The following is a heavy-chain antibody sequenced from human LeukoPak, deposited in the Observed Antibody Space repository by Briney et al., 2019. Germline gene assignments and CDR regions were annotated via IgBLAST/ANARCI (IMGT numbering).Heavy chain of an antibody. D-gene: IGHD4-17*01. J-gene: IGHJ4*02. CDR1: GFTFSSYW. Sequence: PGGSLRLSCAASGFTFSSYWMHWVRQVPGKGLVSVSRINSGGSSTSHADSVKGRFTISRDNAENTLYLQMNSLRAEDTAVYYCARGGDYPFDYWGQGTLVTVSS. CDR3: ARGGDYPFDY. V-gene: IGHV3-74*01. CDR2: INSGGSST.